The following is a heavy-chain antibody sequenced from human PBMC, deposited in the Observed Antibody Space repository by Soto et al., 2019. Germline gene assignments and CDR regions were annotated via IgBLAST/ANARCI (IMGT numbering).Heavy chain of an antibody. J-gene: IGHJ6*03. CDR1: GYTFTSYG. Sequence: ASVKVSCKASGYTFTSYGISWVRQAPGQGLEWMGWISAYNGNTNYAQKLQGRVTMTTDTSTSTAYMELRSLRSDDTAVYYCARSRGGWSGSPRGLYYYYYMDVWGKGTTVTVSS. CDR2: ISAYNGNT. V-gene: IGHV1-18*01. CDR3: ARSRGGWSGSPRGLYYYYYMDV. D-gene: IGHD3-3*01.